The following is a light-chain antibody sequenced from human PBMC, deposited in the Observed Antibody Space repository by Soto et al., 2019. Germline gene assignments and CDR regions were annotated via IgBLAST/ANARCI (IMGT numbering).Light chain of an antibody. J-gene: IGLJ1*01. CDR1: SSDVGGYNY. CDR2: DVS. V-gene: IGLV2-14*01. Sequence: QSVLTQPASVSGSPGQSITISCTGTSSDVGGYNYVSWYQQHPGKAPKLTIYDVSNRLSGVSNRFSGSKSGNTASLTISGLQAEDEADYYCSSYTSSSTLVFGTGTKVTVL. CDR3: SSYTSSSTLV.